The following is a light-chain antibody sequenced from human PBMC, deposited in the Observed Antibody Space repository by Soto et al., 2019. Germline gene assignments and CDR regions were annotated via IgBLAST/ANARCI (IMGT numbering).Light chain of an antibody. CDR1: SSNIGSND. CDR2: DNG. CDR3: GTWDTTLSAPFV. Sequence: QSVLTQPPSVSAAPGQKVTISCSGGSSNIGSNDVSWYQHVPGTAPKLLIYDNGKRPSGIPDRFSGSKSGTSATLGITGLQTGDDADYYCGTWDTTLSAPFVFGTGTKVTVL. J-gene: IGLJ1*01. V-gene: IGLV1-51*01.